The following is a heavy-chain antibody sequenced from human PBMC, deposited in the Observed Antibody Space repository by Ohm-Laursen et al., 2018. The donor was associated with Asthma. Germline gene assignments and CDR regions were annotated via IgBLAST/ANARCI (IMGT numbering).Heavy chain of an antibody. D-gene: IGHD1-26*01. CDR1: GYTFSRYS. V-gene: IGHV3-21*01. CDR2: ISTANTFI. Sequence: GSLRLSCSASGYTFSRYSIHWVRQVPGKGLEWVASISTANTFIYYADSVRGRFTTSRDNAKNSVYLQMNSLRAEDTALYYCARIGPEWELPGREYSLHHWGQGTQVTVSS. CDR3: ARIGPEWELPGREYSLHH. J-gene: IGHJ1*01.